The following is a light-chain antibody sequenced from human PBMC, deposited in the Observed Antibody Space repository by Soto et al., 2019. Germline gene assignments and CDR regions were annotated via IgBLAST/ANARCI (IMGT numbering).Light chain of an antibody. CDR3: AAWDDSLDEYV. Sequence: QSVLTQPPSASGTPGQRVSISCSGSASNIGSKAVNWYQQLPGAAPKLLIYSSFQRPSGVPARFSASKSGTSASLAITGLQSEDEAAYYCAAWDDSLDEYVFGTGTKLTVL. CDR1: ASNIGSKA. V-gene: IGLV1-44*01. CDR2: SSF. J-gene: IGLJ1*01.